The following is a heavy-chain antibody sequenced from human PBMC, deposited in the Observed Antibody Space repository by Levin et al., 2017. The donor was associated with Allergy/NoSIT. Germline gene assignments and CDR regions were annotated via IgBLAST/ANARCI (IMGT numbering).Heavy chain of an antibody. CDR1: GFTFSDYS. V-gene: IGHV3-48*02. J-gene: IGHJ4*02. CDR3: TRGDGYCSGAGCYSGGYDY. CDR2: IGPDSSAI. Sequence: GGSLRLSCAASGFTFSDYSVNWVRQAPGKGLEWVSHIGPDSSAIYYADSVKGRFTISRDNAKNSLYLQMNSLRDEDTAVYYCTRGDGYCSGAGCYSGGYDYWGQGTLVTVSS. D-gene: IGHD2-15*01.